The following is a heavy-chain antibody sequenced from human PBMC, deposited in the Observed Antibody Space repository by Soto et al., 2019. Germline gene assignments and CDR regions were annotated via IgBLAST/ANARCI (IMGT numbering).Heavy chain of an antibody. Sequence: QVQLQQWGAGLLKPSETLSLTCAVYGGSFSGYYWSWIRQPPGKGLEWIGEINHSGSTNYNPSLKSRVAISVDTPKNQFSLNLGSVSAAGTAVYYCAGGRGRQQLVMSYYYGMAVWGQGTTVTVSS. J-gene: IGHJ6*02. CDR3: AGGRGRQQLVMSYYYGMAV. CDR2: INHSGST. CDR1: GGSFSGYY. V-gene: IGHV4-34*01. D-gene: IGHD6-13*01.